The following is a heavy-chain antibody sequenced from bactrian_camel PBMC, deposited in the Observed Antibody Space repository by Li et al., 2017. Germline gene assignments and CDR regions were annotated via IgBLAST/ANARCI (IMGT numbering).Heavy chain of an antibody. D-gene: IGHD1*01. CDR1: GRTYSINY. CDR3: AAGSLPYAGWRLLANRYNY. CDR2: ISTGGST. Sequence: HVQLVESGGGSVQAGGSLRLSCAASGRTYSINYVGWFRQAPGKEREGVAAISTGGSTGYADSVRGRFTISQDNAKNTVYLQMNSLKPEDTAMYYCAAGSLPYAGWRLLANRYNYWGQGTQVTVS. J-gene: IGHJ4*01. V-gene: IGHV3S53*01.